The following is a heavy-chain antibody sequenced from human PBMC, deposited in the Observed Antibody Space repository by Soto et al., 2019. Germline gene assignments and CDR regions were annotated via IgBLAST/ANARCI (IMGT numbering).Heavy chain of an antibody. D-gene: IGHD3-10*01. V-gene: IGHV4-30-4*01. CDR3: ARVGGFGATTIDY. Sequence: QVQLQESGPGLVKPSQTLSLTCTVSGGSISSGDYYWSWIRQPPGKGLEWIGYIYYSGSTYYNPSLKSRVTISVDPSKNQFPLKLSSVTAADTAVYYCARVGGFGATTIDYWGQGTLVTVSS. CDR1: GGSISSGDYY. J-gene: IGHJ4*02. CDR2: IYYSGST.